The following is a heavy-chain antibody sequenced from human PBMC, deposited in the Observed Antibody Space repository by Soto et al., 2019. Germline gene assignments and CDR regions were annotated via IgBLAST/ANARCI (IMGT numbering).Heavy chain of an antibody. CDR3: ARSIVVVTALDY. Sequence: QVQLVQSGAEEKKPGGSVNVSSKASGYTFASYAMHWVRQAPGQRLEWMGWINAGNGNTKYSQKFQGRVTITRDTSASTAYMELSSLRSEDTAVYYCARSIVVVTALDYWGQGTLVTVSS. J-gene: IGHJ4*02. V-gene: IGHV1-3*05. CDR2: INAGNGNT. CDR1: GYTFASYA. D-gene: IGHD2-21*02.